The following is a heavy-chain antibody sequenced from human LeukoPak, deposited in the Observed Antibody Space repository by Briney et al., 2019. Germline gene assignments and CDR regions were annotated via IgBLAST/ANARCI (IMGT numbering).Heavy chain of an antibody. CDR1: GGSISSYY. J-gene: IGHJ4*02. D-gene: IGHD3-10*01. CDR2: IYYSGST. CDR3: ARSNGSGSYYFDY. V-gene: IGHV4-59*01. Sequence: PSETLSLTCTVSGGSISSYYWSWIRQPPGKGLEWIGYIYYSGSTNYNPSLKSRVTISVDTSKNQLSLKLSPVTAADTAVYYCARSNGSGSYYFDYWGQGTLVTVSS.